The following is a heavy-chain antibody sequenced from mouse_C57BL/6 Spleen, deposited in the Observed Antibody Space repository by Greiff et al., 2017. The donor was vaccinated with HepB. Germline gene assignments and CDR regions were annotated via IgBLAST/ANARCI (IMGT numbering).Heavy chain of an antibody. D-gene: IGHD1-1*01. J-gene: IGHJ3*01. Sequence: EVKLMESGGGLVKPGGSLKLSCAASGFTFSDYGMHWVRQAPEKGLEWVAYISSGSSTIYYADTVKGRFTISRDNAKNTLFLLMTSLRSEDTAMYSYASPYYYAPFAYWGQGTLVTVSA. CDR3: ASPYYYAPFAY. CDR2: ISSGSSTI. CDR1: GFTFSDYG. V-gene: IGHV5-17*01.